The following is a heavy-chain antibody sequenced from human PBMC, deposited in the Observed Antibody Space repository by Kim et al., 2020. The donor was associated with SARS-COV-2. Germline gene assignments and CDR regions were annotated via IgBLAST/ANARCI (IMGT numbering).Heavy chain of an antibody. Sequence: ASVKVSCKTSGYTFTSFGITWVRQANGQGLEWMGWISTNKGDTNYAQKFQGRVTMTTDTFTNTAYMELRSLRSDDTAVYYCARDLYFGSGSYFDPWGQGTLVTVSS. CDR2: ISTNKGDT. J-gene: IGHJ5*02. D-gene: IGHD3-10*01. V-gene: IGHV1-18*01. CDR3: ARDLYFGSGSYFDP. CDR1: GYTFTSFG.